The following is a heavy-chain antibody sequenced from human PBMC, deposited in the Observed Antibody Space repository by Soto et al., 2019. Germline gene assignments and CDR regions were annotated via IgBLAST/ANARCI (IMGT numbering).Heavy chain of an antibody. Sequence: EVQLVESGGGLVKPGGSLRLSCAASGFTFSNAWMSWVRQAPGKGLEWVGRIKSKTDGGTTDYAAPVKGRFTISRDDSKNTLYLQMNSLKTEDTAVYYCTTGNENYYYYYYMDVWGKGTTVTVSS. CDR1: GFTFSNAW. CDR2: IKSKTDGGTT. CDR3: TTGNENYYYYYYMDV. J-gene: IGHJ6*03. V-gene: IGHV3-15*01.